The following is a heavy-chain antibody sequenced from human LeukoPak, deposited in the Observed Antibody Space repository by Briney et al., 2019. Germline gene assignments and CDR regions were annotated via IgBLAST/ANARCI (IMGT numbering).Heavy chain of an antibody. CDR1: GXSFTSHC. Sequence: KPGESLRISFKGSGXSFTSHCISWVRQMPGKGLEWVGRIAPSDSYTNYSPSFQGHVTISADKSINTAYLQWSSLKASDTAMYYCARHLRAYSSSWYFDYWGQGTLVTVSS. CDR2: IAPSDSYT. V-gene: IGHV5-10-1*01. D-gene: IGHD6-13*01. CDR3: ARHLRAYSSSWYFDY. J-gene: IGHJ4*02.